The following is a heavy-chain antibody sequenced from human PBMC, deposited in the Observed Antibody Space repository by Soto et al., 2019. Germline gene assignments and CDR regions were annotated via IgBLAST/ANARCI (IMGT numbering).Heavy chain of an antibody. CDR2: ISYDGGNK. Sequence: QVQLVESGGGVVQPGRSLRLSCAASGFTFSSYAMHWVRQAPGKGLEWVAVISYDGGNKYYADSVKGRFTISRDNSKNTRYLQMSSLRAEDTAVYYCARARLDTPALDYWGQGTLVTVSS. J-gene: IGHJ4*02. CDR1: GFTFSSYA. CDR3: ARARLDTPALDY. V-gene: IGHV3-30-3*01. D-gene: IGHD2-2*01.